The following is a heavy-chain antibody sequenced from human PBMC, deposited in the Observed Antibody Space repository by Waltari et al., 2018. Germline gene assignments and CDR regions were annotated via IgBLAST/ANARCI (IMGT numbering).Heavy chain of an antibody. V-gene: IGHV1-69*08. CDR2: IIPILGIA. J-gene: IGHJ4*02. D-gene: IGHD6-25*01. CDR3: ARDLAAGVAAGDY. Sequence: QVKLVQSGAAVKKLGPSVKVSCKASRGTFSSYTTTWVQQAPGQGLEWMGRIIPILGIANYAQKFQGRVTITADKSTSTAYMELSSLRSEDTAVYYCARDLAAGVAAGDYWGQGTLVTVSS. CDR1: RGTFSSYT.